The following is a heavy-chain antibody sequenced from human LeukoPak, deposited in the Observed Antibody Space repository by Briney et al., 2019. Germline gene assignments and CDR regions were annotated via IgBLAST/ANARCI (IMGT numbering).Heavy chain of an antibody. CDR3: ARGFAYGGHFDY. CDR2: INHSGST. D-gene: IGHD3-3*01. Sequence: AETLSLTCAVYGGSFSGYYWSWIRQPPGKGLEWIGEINHSGSTYYNPSLKSRVTISVDTSKNQFSLKLSSVTAADTAVYYCARGFAYGGHFDYWGQGTLVTVSS. J-gene: IGHJ4*02. V-gene: IGHV4-34*01. CDR1: GGSFSGYY.